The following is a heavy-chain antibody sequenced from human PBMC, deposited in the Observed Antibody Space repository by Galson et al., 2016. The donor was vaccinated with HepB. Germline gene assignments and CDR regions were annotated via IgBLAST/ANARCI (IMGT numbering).Heavy chain of an antibody. J-gene: IGHJ3*02. CDR1: GGSISINKW. D-gene: IGHD3-16*01. CDR3: ARSAQRDYDFIWGRYNRDIFDI. Sequence: LSLTCAVSGGSISINKWWSWVRQPPGKGLEWIAEIYHSGSTNYNPSLKSRVTISVDKSKNQFSLNLSSLTAADTAVYYCARSAQRDYDFIWGRYNRDIFDIWGRGTMVTVSS. CDR2: IYHSGST. V-gene: IGHV4-4*02.